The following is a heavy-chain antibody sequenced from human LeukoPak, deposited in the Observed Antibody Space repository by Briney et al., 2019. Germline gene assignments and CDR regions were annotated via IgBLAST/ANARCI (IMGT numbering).Heavy chain of an antibody. D-gene: IGHD2-15*01. CDR2: INHSGST. Sequence: SETLSFTCAVYGGSFSGYYWSWIRQPPGKGLEWIGEINHSGSTNYNPSLKSRVTISVDTSKNQFSLKLSSVTAADTAVYYCARRRRYCSGGSCLRKDYYYMDVWGKGTTVTISS. J-gene: IGHJ6*03. CDR1: GGSFSGYY. V-gene: IGHV4-34*01. CDR3: ARRRRYCSGGSCLRKDYYYMDV.